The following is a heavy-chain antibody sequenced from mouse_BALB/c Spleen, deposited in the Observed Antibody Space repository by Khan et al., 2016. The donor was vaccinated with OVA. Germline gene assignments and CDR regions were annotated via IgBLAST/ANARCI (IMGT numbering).Heavy chain of an antibody. D-gene: IGHD2-14*01. V-gene: IGHV9-3-1*01. CDR2: INTYTGEP. CDR1: GYTFTNYG. CDR3: SRDPLYMYDSYYYVMDY. Sequence: QIQLVQSGPELKKPGETVKISCKASGYTFTNYGMNWVKQAPGKGLKWMGWINTYTGEPTYADDFKGRFAFSLETSASTAYLQINNLKNEDTATYLCSRDPLYMYDSYYYVMDYWGQGTSVTVSS. J-gene: IGHJ4*01.